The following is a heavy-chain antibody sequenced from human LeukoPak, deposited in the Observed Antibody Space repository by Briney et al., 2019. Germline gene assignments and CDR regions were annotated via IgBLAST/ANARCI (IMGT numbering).Heavy chain of an antibody. CDR2: INPSGDST. J-gene: IGHJ5*02. D-gene: IGHD1-26*01. V-gene: IGHV1-46*01. Sequence: GASVKVSCKASGYTFTSCYMHWVRQAPGQGLEWMGIINPSGDSTSCAQKFQGRVTMTRDMSTSTDYMELSSLRSEDTAVYYCARDNSVGDNAWWFDPWGQGTLVTVSS. CDR3: ARDNSVGDNAWWFDP. CDR1: GYTFTSCY.